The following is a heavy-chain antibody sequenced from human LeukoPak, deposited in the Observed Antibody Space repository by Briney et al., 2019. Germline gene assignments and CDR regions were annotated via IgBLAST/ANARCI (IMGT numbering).Heavy chain of an antibody. CDR2: IIPIFGTA. Sequence: ASVKVSCKASGGTFSSYAISWVRQAPGQGLEWMGGIIPIFGTANYAQKFQGRVTITMDESTSTAYMELSSLRSEDTAVYYCARALFARANWFDPWGQGTLVTVSS. CDR1: GGTFSSYA. D-gene: IGHD3-3*01. CDR3: ARALFARANWFDP. V-gene: IGHV1-69*05. J-gene: IGHJ5*02.